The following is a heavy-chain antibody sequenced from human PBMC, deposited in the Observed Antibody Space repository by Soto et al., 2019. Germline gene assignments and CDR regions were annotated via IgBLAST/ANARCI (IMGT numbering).Heavy chain of an antibody. CDR1: GGSISSGGYS. CDR3: ARAGRITMVRGVIIRPPLDY. D-gene: IGHD3-10*01. CDR2: IYHSGRT. Sequence: SETLSLTCAVSGGSISSGGYSWSWIRQPPGKGLEWIGYIYHSGRTNYNPSLKSRVTISVDTSRNQFSLKLSSVTAADTAVYYCARAGRITMVRGVIIRPPLDYWGQGTLVTVSS. V-gene: IGHV4-30-2*01. J-gene: IGHJ4*02.